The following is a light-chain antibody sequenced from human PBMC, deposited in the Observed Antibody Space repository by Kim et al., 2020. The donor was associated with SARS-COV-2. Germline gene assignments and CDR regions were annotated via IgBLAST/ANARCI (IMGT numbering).Light chain of an antibody. CDR3: AAWDDSLNGWV. Sequence: GQRVTISCSGSSSNVGSNTVNWYQQLPGTAPKLLIYNDNQRPSGVPDRLSGSKSGTSASLAISGLQSEDEADYYCAAWDDSLNGWVFGGGTQLTVL. V-gene: IGLV1-44*01. CDR1: SSNVGSNT. CDR2: NDN. J-gene: IGLJ3*02.